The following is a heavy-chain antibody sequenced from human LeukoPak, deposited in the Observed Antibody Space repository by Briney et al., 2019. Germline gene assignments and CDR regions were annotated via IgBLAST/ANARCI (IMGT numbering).Heavy chain of an antibody. V-gene: IGHV4-59*01. CDR3: AREAAVGVEFDI. CDR2: IYYSGST. CDR1: GGSISSYH. Sequence: PSETLSLTCTVSGGSISSYHWSWIRQPPGKGLEWIGYIYYSGSTNYNPSLKSRVTISVDTSKNQFSLKLSSVTAADTAVYYCAREAAVGVEFDIWGQGTMVTVSS. J-gene: IGHJ3*02. D-gene: IGHD6-25*01.